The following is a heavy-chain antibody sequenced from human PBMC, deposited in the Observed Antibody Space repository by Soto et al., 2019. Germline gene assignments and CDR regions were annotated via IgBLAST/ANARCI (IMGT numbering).Heavy chain of an antibody. V-gene: IGHV1-69*06. CDR1: GGTFSSYA. D-gene: IGHD2-21*02. J-gene: IGHJ5*02. Sequence: SVKVSCKASGGTFSSYAISWVRQAPGQGLEWMGGIIPIFGTANYAQKFQGRVTITADKSTSTAYMELSSLRSEDTAVYYCASYHIVVVTAIPAWLDPWGQGTLVTVSS. CDR2: IIPIFGTA. CDR3: ASYHIVVVTAIPAWLDP.